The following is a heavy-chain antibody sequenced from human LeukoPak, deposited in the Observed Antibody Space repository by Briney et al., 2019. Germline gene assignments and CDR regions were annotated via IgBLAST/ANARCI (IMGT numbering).Heavy chain of an antibody. D-gene: IGHD6-13*01. J-gene: IGHJ4*02. CDR2: ISGSGGST. Sequence: GGTLRLSCAASGFTFSSYGMSWVRQAPGKGLEWVSAISGSGGSTYYADSVKGRFTISRDNSKNTLYLQMNSLRAEDTAVYYCAKLSSSWPFGYWGQGTLVTVSS. CDR3: AKLSSSWPFGY. V-gene: IGHV3-23*01. CDR1: GFTFSSYG.